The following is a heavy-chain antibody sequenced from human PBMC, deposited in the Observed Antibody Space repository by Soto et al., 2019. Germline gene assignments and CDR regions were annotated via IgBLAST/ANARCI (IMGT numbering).Heavy chain of an antibody. D-gene: IGHD6-19*01. CDR1: GYSISSGYY. Sequence: SETLSLTCAVSGYSISSGYYWGWIRQPPGKGLEWIGSIYHSGSTYYNPSLKSRVTISVDTSKNQFSLKLSSVTAADTAVYYCAREGEEVAGTGNWFDPWGQGTLVTVSS. V-gene: IGHV4-38-2*02. CDR3: AREGEEVAGTGNWFDP. J-gene: IGHJ5*02. CDR2: IYHSGST.